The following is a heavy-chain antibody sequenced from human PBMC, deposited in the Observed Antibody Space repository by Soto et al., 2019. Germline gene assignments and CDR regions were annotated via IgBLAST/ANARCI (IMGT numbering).Heavy chain of an antibody. Sequence: SVKVSCKASGGTSSSYAISWVRQAPGQGLEWMGGIIPIFGTANYAQKFQGRVTITADESTSTAYMELSSLRSEDTAVYYCARDPRTVTMIPAFDIWGQGTMVTVSS. V-gene: IGHV1-69*13. CDR1: GGTSSSYA. J-gene: IGHJ3*02. D-gene: IGHD3-22*01. CDR3: ARDPRTVTMIPAFDI. CDR2: IIPIFGTA.